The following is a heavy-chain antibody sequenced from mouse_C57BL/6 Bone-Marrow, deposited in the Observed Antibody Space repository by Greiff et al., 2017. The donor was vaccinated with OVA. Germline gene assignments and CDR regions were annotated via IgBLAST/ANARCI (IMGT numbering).Heavy chain of an antibody. CDR3: ARCLLQEDY. Sequence: VQLQQPGAELVKPGASVKLSCKASGYTFTSYWMHWVKQRPGQGLEWIGMIHPNSGSTNYNEKFKSKATLTVDKSSSTAYMQLRSLTSDDAAVDYCARCLLQEDYWGQGTTLTVSS. J-gene: IGHJ2*01. CDR1: GYTFTSYW. CDR2: IHPNSGST. D-gene: IGHD1-1*01. V-gene: IGHV1-64*01.